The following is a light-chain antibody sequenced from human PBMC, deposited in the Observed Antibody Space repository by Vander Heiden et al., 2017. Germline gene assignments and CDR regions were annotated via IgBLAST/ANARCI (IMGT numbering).Light chain of an antibody. Sequence: DIQMTQSPSSLSASVGDRVTITCRASQSISIYLNWYQQKPRKAPKLLIYAASTLQTGVPSRFSGGGSGTDFTLTISSLQPEDFATYYCQQSDTSPLSFGGGTKVEIK. J-gene: IGKJ4*01. V-gene: IGKV1-39*01. CDR1: QSISIY. CDR2: AAS. CDR3: QQSDTSPLS.